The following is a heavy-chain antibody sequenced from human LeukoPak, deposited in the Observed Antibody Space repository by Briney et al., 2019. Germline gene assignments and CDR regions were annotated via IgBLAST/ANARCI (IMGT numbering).Heavy chain of an antibody. Sequence: GGSLRLSCAASGFTLSSYAMSWVRQAPGKGLEWVSAISGSGGSTYYADSVKGRFTISRDNSKNTLYLQMNSLRAEDTAVYYCAKDPPYSSSSVSPFDYWGQGTLVTVSS. CDR1: GFTLSSYA. D-gene: IGHD6-6*01. V-gene: IGHV3-23*01. CDR2: ISGSGGST. CDR3: AKDPPYSSSSVSPFDY. J-gene: IGHJ4*02.